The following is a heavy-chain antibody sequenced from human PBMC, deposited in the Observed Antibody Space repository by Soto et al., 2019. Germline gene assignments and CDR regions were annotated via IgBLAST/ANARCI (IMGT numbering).Heavy chain of an antibody. CDR1: GGTFSSYA. CDR2: IIPIFGTA. J-gene: IGHJ6*02. D-gene: IGHD1-26*01. V-gene: IGHV1-69*13. Sequence: SVKVSCKASGGTFSSYAISWVRQAPGQGLEWMGGIIPIFGTANYAQKFQGRVTITADESTSTAYMELSSLRSEDTAVYYCARKGYSGQDNYYYGMDLWGQGTTVTVSS. CDR3: ARKGYSGQDNYYYGMDL.